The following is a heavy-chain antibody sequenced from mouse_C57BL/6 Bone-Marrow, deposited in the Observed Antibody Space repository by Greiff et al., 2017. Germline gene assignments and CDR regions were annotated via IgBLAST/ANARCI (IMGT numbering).Heavy chain of an antibody. Sequence: VQLQQPGAELVKPGASVKLSCKASGYTFTSYWMHWVKQRPGQGLEWIGMIHPNSGSTNYNEKFKSKATLTVDKSSSTAYMQLSSLTSEDSAVYYCARAGLRLAWFAYWGQGTLVTVSA. D-gene: IGHD2-4*01. J-gene: IGHJ3*01. CDR1: GYTFTSYW. CDR2: IHPNSGST. V-gene: IGHV1-64*01. CDR3: ARAGLRLAWFAY.